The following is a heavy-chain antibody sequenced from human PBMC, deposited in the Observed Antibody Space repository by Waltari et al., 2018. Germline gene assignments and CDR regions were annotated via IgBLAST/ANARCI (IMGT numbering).Heavy chain of an antibody. CDR2: ISSSGSTI. D-gene: IGHD6-6*01. J-gene: IGHJ3*02. Sequence: QVQLVESGGGLVKTGGSLRLSCAAAGLPLSDSYMRWIRQAPGKGLEWVSYISSSGSTIYYADSVKGRFTISRDNAKNSLYLQMNSLRAEDTAVYYCARLDRARSAFDIWGQGTMVTVSS. CDR3: ARLDRARSAFDI. CDR1: GLPLSDSY. V-gene: IGHV3-11*04.